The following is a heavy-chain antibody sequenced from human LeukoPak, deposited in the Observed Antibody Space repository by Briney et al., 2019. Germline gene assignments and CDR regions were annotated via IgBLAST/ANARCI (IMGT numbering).Heavy chain of an antibody. CDR2: ISWNSGSI. CDR3: ARDGRGIAAAGSPLVFDY. V-gene: IGHV3-9*01. J-gene: IGHJ4*02. Sequence: GRSLRLSCAASGFTFDDYAMHWVRQAPGKGLEWVSGISWNSGSIGYADSVKGRFTISRDNAKNSLYLQMNSLRAEDTAVYYCARDGRGIAAAGSPLVFDYWGQGTLVTVSS. CDR1: GFTFDDYA. D-gene: IGHD6-13*01.